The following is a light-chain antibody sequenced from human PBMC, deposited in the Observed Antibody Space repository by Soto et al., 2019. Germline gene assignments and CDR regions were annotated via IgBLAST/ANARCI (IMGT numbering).Light chain of an antibody. CDR2: DVS. CDR1: QRISRW. Sequence: DIQMTQSPSTLSASVGDRVTITCRASQRISRWLAWHQQKPGKAPKLLIYDVSSLESGVPSRFSGSGSGPEFTLTISSLQPDDFATYYCQQYNDYPLTFGGGTKVEIK. J-gene: IGKJ4*01. CDR3: QQYNDYPLT. V-gene: IGKV1-5*01.